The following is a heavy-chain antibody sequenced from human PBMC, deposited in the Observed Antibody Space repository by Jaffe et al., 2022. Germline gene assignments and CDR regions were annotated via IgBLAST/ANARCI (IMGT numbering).Heavy chain of an antibody. J-gene: IGHJ6*03. D-gene: IGHD4-17*01. CDR2: IYYSGST. Sequence: QVQLQESGPGLVKPSETLSLTCTVSGGSISSYYWSWIRQPPGKGLEWIGYIYYSGSTNYNPSLKSRVTISVDTSKNQFSLKLSSVTAADTAVYYCARVGTVTTGRHYYMDVWGKGTTVTVSS. CDR3: ARVGTVTTGRHYYMDV. CDR1: GGSISSYY. V-gene: IGHV4-59*01.